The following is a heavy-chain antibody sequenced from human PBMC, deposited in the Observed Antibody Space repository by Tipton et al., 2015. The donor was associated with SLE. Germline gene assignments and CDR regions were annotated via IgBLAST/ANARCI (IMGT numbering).Heavy chain of an antibody. CDR3: ASGTLEWSHEPDY. Sequence: TLSLTCSLSGGAISSHYWSWIRQPPGKGLEWIGYIYYSGSTNYNPSLKSRVTISVDTSKKQFSLRLSSVTAADTAMFYCASGTLEWSHEPDYWGQGILVTVSS. D-gene: IGHD3-3*01. CDR1: GGAISSHY. V-gene: IGHV4-59*11. J-gene: IGHJ4*02. CDR2: IYYSGST.